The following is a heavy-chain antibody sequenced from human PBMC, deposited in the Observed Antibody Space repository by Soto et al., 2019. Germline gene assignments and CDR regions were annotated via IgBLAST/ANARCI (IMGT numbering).Heavy chain of an antibody. J-gene: IGHJ4*01. CDR1: GASVSSTYW. D-gene: IGHD6-13*01. Sequence: PSETLSLTCAVSGASVSSTYWWSWVRQPPGKGPEWIGEINHRGSANYNPSLKSRVTISVDISKSQFSLRLTSVTAADTAVYYCARYNAASGTYYFDFWGHGALVTVSS. CDR3: ARYNAASGTYYFDF. V-gene: IGHV4-4*02. CDR2: INHRGSA.